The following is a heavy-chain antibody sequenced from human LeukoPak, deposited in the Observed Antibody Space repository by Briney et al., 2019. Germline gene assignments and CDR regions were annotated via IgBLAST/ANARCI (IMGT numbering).Heavy chain of an antibody. V-gene: IGHV4-34*01. CDR2: INHSGST. Sequence: PSETLSLTCAVYGGSFSGYYWSWIRQPPGKGLEWIGEINHSGSTNYNPSLKSRVTISVDTSKNQFSLKLSSVTAADTAVYYCARDYYYYDSSGYYYLDAFDIWGQGTMVTVSS. CDR1: GGSFSGYY. J-gene: IGHJ3*02. CDR3: ARDYYYYDSSGYYYLDAFDI. D-gene: IGHD3-22*01.